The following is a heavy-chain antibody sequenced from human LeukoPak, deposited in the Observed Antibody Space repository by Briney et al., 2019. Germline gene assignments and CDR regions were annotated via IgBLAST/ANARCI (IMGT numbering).Heavy chain of an antibody. Sequence: GGSLRLSCAASGFTFSSYGMHWVRQDPGKGLEWVAFIRYDGSNKYYADSVKGRFTISRDNSKNTLYLQMNSLRAEDTAVYYCAKDPMGYDSSGHAYYYYYMDVWGKGTTVTVSS. D-gene: IGHD3-22*01. V-gene: IGHV3-30*02. J-gene: IGHJ6*03. CDR2: IRYDGSNK. CDR1: GFTFSSYG. CDR3: AKDPMGYDSSGHAYYYYYMDV.